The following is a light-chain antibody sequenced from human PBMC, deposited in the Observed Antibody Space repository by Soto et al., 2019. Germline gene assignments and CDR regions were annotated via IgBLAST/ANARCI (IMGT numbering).Light chain of an antibody. CDR2: RAS. CDR1: QSLVYRDGYAY. J-gene: IGKJ1*01. V-gene: IGKV2-30*01. Sequence: DVVMTQSPLSLPVTLGQPASISCRSSQSLVYRDGYAYLSWFHQRPGQSPRRLIYRASNRDSGGXDXXSGGWPGPALILKISRVEAEDVGIYYCMQGTHWPPTFGRGTEVEI. CDR3: MQGTHWPPT.